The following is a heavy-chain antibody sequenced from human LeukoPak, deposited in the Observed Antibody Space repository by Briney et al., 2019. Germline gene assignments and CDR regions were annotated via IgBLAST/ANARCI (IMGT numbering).Heavy chain of an antibody. CDR3: ARGEGNLEY. V-gene: IGHV3-7*01. D-gene: IGHD1-26*01. CDR1: GFTFSTYW. CDR2: IKQDGSEK. J-gene: IGHJ4*02. Sequence: PGGSLRLSCAASGFTFSTYWMSWVRQAPGKGLEWVANIKQDGSEKYYVDSVKGRFSISRDNAKNSLYLQMDSLTAEDTAVYYCARGEGNLEYWGQGTLVTVSS.